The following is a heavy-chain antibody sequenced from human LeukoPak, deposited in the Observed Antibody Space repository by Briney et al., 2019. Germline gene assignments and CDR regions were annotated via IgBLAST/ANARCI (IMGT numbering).Heavy chain of an antibody. Sequence: ASVKVSCKASGYTFTGFHMHWVRQAPGQGLEWMGWVNPNSVGSNYAKKFQGRVSMTRDTSISTVYMELSSLSSDDTAVYFCARHLNDYGDYWGQGTLVTVSS. CDR2: VNPNSVGS. J-gene: IGHJ4*02. CDR1: GYTFTGFH. V-gene: IGHV1-2*02. CDR3: ARHLNDYGDY.